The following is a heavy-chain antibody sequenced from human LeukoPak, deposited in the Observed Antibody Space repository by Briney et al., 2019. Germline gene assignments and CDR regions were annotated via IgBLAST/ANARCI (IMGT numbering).Heavy chain of an antibody. CDR3: ARVIGTRTFDY. J-gene: IGHJ4*02. V-gene: IGHV4-39*07. CDR2: MYYSGTT. Sequence: PSETLSLTCTVSGGSITSSNYYWGRIRQPPGKGLEWIGTMYYSGTTYYNPSLKSRVTLSVDTSKNQFSLRMSSVTAADTAVYYCARVIGTRTFDYWGQGTLVAVSS. D-gene: IGHD3-22*01. CDR1: GGSITSSNYY.